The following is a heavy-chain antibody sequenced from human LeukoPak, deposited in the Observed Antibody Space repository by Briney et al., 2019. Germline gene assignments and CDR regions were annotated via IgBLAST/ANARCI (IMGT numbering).Heavy chain of an antibody. CDR2: VSAGGGST. CDR1: GFTFSSYA. V-gene: IGHV3-23*01. J-gene: IGHJ4*02. D-gene: IGHD2-15*01. CDR3: ARQVGYCSDGSCYFDF. Sequence: GGSLRLSCAASGFTFSSYAMSWVRKTPGRGLEWVSAVSAGGGSTYDADSVKGRFTISRDNSKNTLNLQMNSLSAEDTAVYYCARQVGYCSDGSCYFDFWGQGTLVTVSS.